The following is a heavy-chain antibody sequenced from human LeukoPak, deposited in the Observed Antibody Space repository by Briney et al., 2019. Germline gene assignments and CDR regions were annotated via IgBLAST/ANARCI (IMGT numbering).Heavy chain of an antibody. D-gene: IGHD3-3*01. V-gene: IGHV4-34*01. CDR2: INHSGST. Sequence: SDTLSLTCAVYGGSFSGYYWSWIRQPPGKGLEWIGEINHSGSTTYNPSLTSRVTISVDTSKNQFSLKLSSVTAADTAVYYCARVLVLRFLEWLSKGFDSWGQGTLVTVSS. CDR3: ARVLVLRFLEWLSKGFDS. J-gene: IGHJ4*02. CDR1: GGSFSGYY.